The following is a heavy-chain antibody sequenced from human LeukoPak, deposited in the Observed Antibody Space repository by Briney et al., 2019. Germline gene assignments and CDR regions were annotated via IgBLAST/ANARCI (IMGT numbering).Heavy chain of an antibody. CDR1: GGSISSSSHY. J-gene: IGHJ5*02. CDR2: IYYSGST. Sequence: SETLSLTCTVSGGSISSSSHYWGWIRQPPEKRLEWIGSIYYSGSTYHNPSLKSRVTISADTFKNQFSLKLSSVTAADTAVYYCARDLRAVAGHNWFDPWGQGTLVTVSS. V-gene: IGHV4-39*07. CDR3: ARDLRAVAGHNWFDP. D-gene: IGHD6-19*01.